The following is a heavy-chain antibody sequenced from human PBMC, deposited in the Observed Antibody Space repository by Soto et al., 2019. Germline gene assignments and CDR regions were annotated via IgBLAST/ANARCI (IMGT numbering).Heavy chain of an antibody. D-gene: IGHD3-16*01. CDR2: ITGNSAFT. CDR3: AKNRDYDYDAFDV. Sequence: EVQLLQSGGGLVQPGGSLRLSCAGSGFTFNRNAMSWVRQAPGKGLEWVSGITGNSAFTYYADSVKGRFIISRDNSKNTLYLQINTLRVEDTAVYYCAKNRDYDYDAFDVWGQGTVVTVPS. CDR1: GFTFNRNA. V-gene: IGHV3-23*01. J-gene: IGHJ3*01.